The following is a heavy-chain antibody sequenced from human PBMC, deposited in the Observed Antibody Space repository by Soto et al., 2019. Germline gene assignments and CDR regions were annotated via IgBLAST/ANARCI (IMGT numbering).Heavy chain of an antibody. CDR1: GYTLTELS. CDR2: FDPEDGET. CDR3: ATLPYIPNWGSRYFDY. Sequence: VASVKVSCKVSGYTLTELSMHWVRQAPGKGLEWMGGFDPEDGETIYAQKFQGRVTMTEDTSTDTAYMELSSLRSEDTAVYYCATLPYIPNWGSRYFDYWGQGTLVTVSS. V-gene: IGHV1-24*01. J-gene: IGHJ4*02. D-gene: IGHD7-27*01.